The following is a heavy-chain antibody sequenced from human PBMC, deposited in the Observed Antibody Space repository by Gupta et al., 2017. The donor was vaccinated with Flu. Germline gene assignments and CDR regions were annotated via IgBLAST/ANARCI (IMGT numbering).Heavy chain of an antibody. V-gene: IGHV4-59*08. CDR2: IYYSGST. CDR3: ARLSSGWYRHVDY. J-gene: IGHJ4*02. CDR1: GGSISSYY. Sequence: QVQLQESGPGLVKPSETLSLTCTVSGGSISSYYWSWIRQPPGKGLEWIGYIYYSGSTNYNPSLKSRVTISVDTSKNQFSLKLSSVTAADTAVYYCARLSSGWYRHVDYWGQGTLVTVSS. D-gene: IGHD6-19*01.